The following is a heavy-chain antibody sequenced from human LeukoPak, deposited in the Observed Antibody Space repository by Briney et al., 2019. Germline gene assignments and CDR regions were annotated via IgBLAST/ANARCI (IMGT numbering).Heavy chain of an antibody. CDR1: GFAFSNYS. CDR3: ARDLHYYVAMDV. J-gene: IGHJ6*02. CDR2: ISLNSAAI. V-gene: IGHV3-21*04. Sequence: GGSLRLSCAASGFAFSNYSMNWVRQPPGQGLKWVASISLNSAAIYYADSVRGRFTISRDNAKNSLHLQMDSLRAEDTALYYCARDLHYYVAMDVWGQGTTVTVSS. D-gene: IGHD3-10*02.